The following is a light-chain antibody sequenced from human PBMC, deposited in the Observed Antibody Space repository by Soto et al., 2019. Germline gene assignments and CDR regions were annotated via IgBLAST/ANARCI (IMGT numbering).Light chain of an antibody. V-gene: IGLV1-51*01. CDR2: YNN. CDR3: GKWDSSLRAGI. CDR1: SSNIGNNY. Sequence: QSVLTQPPSVSAAPGQKITISCSGSSSNIGNNYVSWYQQHPGTAPKLLIYYNNKKRSAIPDHFSGSNYGTSATLGITGLQNGDEADYFCGKWDSSLRAGIFGTGTKVTVL. J-gene: IGLJ1*01.